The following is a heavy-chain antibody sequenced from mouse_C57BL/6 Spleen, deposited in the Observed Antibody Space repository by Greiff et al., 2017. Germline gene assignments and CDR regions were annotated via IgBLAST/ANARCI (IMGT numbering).Heavy chain of an antibody. CDR2: ISSGSSTI. Sequence: EVQLQQSGGGLVKPGGSLKLSCAASGFTFSDYGMHWVRQAPEKGLEWVAYISSGSSTIYYADTVKGRFTISRDNAKNTLFLQMTSLRSEDTAMYYCAREGYYSNLYYFDYWGQGTTLTVSS. CDR1: GFTFSDYG. CDR3: AREGYYSNLYYFDY. D-gene: IGHD2-5*01. J-gene: IGHJ2*01. V-gene: IGHV5-17*01.